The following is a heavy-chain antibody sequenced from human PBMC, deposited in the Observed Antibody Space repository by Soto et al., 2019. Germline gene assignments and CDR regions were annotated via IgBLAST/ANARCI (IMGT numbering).Heavy chain of an antibody. V-gene: IGHV2-5*01. J-gene: IGHJ4*02. CDR3: AHRYGGNYYRWYFDS. CDR1: GFSLTTSGAG. Sequence: QITLKESGPTLVKPTQTLTLTCTYSGFSLTTSGAGVGWIRQPPGKALVWLALISWQDDKRYNSGLESRLTITKDTSKNQVILTLTNMDPVDTATYFCAHRYGGNYYRWYFDSWGQGTLVTVSS. CDR2: ISWQDDK. D-gene: IGHD1-26*01.